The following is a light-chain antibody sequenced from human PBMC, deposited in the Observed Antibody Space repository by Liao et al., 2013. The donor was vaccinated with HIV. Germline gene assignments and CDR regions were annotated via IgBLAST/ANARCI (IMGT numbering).Light chain of an antibody. V-gene: IGLV3-1*01. CDR3: QAWDIGTRVV. CDR1: KLGDKY. J-gene: IGLJ2*01. Sequence: SYELTPAPSVSVSPGETARITCSGEKLGDKYVSWYQQKPGQSPVLVLYQDTKRPPGIPERFAGSNSGNTATLSVSGTQAMDEADYFCQAWDIGTRVVFGGGTTLTVL. CDR2: QDT.